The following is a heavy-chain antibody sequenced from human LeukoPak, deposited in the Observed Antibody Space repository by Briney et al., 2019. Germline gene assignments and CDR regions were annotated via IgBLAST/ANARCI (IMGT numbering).Heavy chain of an antibody. CDR2: ISWNSGII. CDR3: AKDRVSGYSSGWDY. V-gene: IGHV3-9*01. Sequence: SLRLSCAASGFTFDDYAMHWVRQAPGKGLEWVSGISWNSGIIGYADSVKGRFTISRDNAKNSLYLQMNSLRAEDTALYYCAKDRVSGYSSGWDYWGQGTLVTVSS. J-gene: IGHJ4*02. D-gene: IGHD6-19*01. CDR1: GFTFDDYA.